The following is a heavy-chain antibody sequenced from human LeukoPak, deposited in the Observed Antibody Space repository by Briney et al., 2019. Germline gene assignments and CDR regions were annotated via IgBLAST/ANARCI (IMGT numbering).Heavy chain of an antibody. V-gene: IGHV1-2*06. CDR3: ARDQGSLTRSWYTGC. D-gene: IGHD6-13*01. CDR1: GYTFTGYH. Sequence: GASVKVSCKASGYTFTGYHIHWVRQAPGQGLEWMGRINPYSGDTNFAQKFQGRVTMTRDTSITTAYMDLSSLTPDDTAVYFCARDQGSLTRSWYTGCWGQGTQVTVSS. J-gene: IGHJ4*02. CDR2: INPYSGDT.